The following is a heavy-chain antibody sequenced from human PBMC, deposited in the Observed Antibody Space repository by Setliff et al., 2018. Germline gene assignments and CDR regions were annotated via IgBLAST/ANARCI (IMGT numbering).Heavy chain of an antibody. CDR1: GGSISSSSYY. CDR2: IHYNGNL. D-gene: IGHD3-10*01. J-gene: IGHJ3*02. CDR3: ARRPTGPGAPFDI. Sequence: ETLSLTCAVSGGSISSSSYYWGWIRQSPGEGLEWIANIHYNGNLYYNPSLKNRATISMDTSKIQFSLKLISVTAADTALYFCARRPTGPGAPFDIWGHGTMVTVS. V-gene: IGHV4-39*01.